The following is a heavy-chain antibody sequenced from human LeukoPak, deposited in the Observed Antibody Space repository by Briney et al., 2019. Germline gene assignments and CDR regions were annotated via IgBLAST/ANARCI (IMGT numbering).Heavy chain of an antibody. CDR1: GFTFSSYS. D-gene: IGHD3-10*01. J-gene: IGHJ3*02. CDR3: ARAKQRGDGSGAFDI. Sequence: GGSLRLSCAASGFTFSSYSMNWVRQAQGKGLEWVSSISSSSSYIYYADSVKGRFTISRDNAKNSLYLQMNSLRAEDTAVYYCARAKQRGDGSGAFDIWGQGTMVTVSS. V-gene: IGHV3-21*01. CDR2: ISSSSSYI.